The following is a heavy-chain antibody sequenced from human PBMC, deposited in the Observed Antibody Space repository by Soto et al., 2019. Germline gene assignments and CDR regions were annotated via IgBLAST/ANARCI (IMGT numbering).Heavy chain of an antibody. D-gene: IGHD3-22*01. J-gene: IGHJ6*02. CDR1: GGSTSSADYY. V-gene: IGHV4-39*01. CDR3: ASIRYYDISGDMDV. CDR2: IYYSGST. Sequence: PSETLSLTCSVSGGSTSSADYYWALTRQPPGKGLEWIGTIYYSGSTYSNPSLKSRVAMSIDTSNSQFTLEMRSVTAADTAVYYCASIRYYDISGDMDVWGQGATVTVSS.